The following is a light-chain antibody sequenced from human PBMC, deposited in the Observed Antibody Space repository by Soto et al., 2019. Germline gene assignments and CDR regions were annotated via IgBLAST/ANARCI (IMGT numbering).Light chain of an antibody. J-gene: IGKJ5*01. CDR3: QQSYKMPS. Sequence: EIPLTQSPSSLAASVGDRLTLTCRASRNVSIYLNWYQHKPGKGPTLLIHATSNLQIGVPSRFSGSGSGTEFTLAISGLGPEDFGTYYCQQSYKMPSFGQGTRLEIK. CDR1: RNVSIY. V-gene: IGKV1-39*01. CDR2: ATS.